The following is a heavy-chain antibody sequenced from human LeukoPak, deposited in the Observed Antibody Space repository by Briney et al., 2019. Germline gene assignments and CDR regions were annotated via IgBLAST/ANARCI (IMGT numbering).Heavy chain of an antibody. CDR1: GGSLSSGGYS. V-gene: IGHV4-30-2*01. J-gene: IGHJ4*02. Sequence: PSQTLSLTCAVSGGSLSSGGYSWSWIRQPPGKGLEWIGYIYHSGSTYYNPSLKSRVTISVETSKNQFSLKLRSVTAADTAVYYCARHIPGNPYFDYWGQGTLVTVSS. D-gene: IGHD2-21*01. CDR2: IYHSGST. CDR3: ARHIPGNPYFDY.